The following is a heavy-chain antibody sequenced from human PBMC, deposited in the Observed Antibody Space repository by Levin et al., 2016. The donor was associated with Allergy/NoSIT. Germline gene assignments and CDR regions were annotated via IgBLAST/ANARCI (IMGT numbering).Heavy chain of an antibody. CDR3: ARDGPQSPYYDFWSGRTYGMDV. D-gene: IGHD3-3*01. V-gene: IGHV4-30-4*01. CDR1: GGSISSGDYY. Sequence: LRLSCTVSGGSISSGDYYWSWIRQPPGKGLEWIGYIYYSGSTYYNPSLKSRVTISVDTSKNQFSLKLSSVTAADTAVYYCARDGPQSPYYDFWSGRTYGMDVWGQGTTVTVSS. J-gene: IGHJ6*02. CDR2: IYYSGST.